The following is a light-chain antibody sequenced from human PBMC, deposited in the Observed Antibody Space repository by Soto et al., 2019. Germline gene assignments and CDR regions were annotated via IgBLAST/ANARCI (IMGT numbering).Light chain of an antibody. V-gene: IGKV3-11*01. CDR2: QTS. Sequence: EVVLSQSPATLSSFAGDRVTVSCRASQYINTRLAWYQHRPGQAPSLLIYQTSIRAAGIPARFSASGSGTDFTLTISDVQPEDFALYYCHQRQSWPRTFGQGTKVDI. J-gene: IGKJ1*01. CDR3: HQRQSWPRT. CDR1: QYINTR.